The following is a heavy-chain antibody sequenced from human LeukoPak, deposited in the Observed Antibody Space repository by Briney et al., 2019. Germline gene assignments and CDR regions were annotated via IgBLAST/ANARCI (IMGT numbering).Heavy chain of an antibody. CDR3: ARRSKSSAIWYYFDY. CDR1: GFTFSSYA. CDR2: ISGSGGSI. Sequence: GGSLRLSCAASGFTFSSYAMSWVRQAPGKGLEWVSAISGSGGSIYYADSVKGRFTISRDNSKNTLYLQMNSLRAEDTAVYYCARRSKSSAIWYYFDYWGQGTLVTVSS. J-gene: IGHJ4*02. V-gene: IGHV3-23*01. D-gene: IGHD6-25*01.